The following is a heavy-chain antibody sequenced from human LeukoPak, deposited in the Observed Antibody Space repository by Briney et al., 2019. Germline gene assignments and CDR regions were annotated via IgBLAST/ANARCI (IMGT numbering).Heavy chain of an antibody. Sequence: SETLSLTCTVSGGSISSYYWGWIRQPPGKGLEWIGSIYYSGSTYYNPSLKSRVTISVDTSKNQFSLKLSSVTAADTAVYYCATQTYSSSWTVWFDPWGQGTLVTVSS. CDR2: IYYSGST. CDR3: ATQTYSSSWTVWFDP. V-gene: IGHV4-39*01. CDR1: GGSISSYY. J-gene: IGHJ5*02. D-gene: IGHD6-13*01.